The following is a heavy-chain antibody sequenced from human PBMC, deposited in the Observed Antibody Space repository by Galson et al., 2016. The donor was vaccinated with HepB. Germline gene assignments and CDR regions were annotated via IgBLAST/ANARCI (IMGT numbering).Heavy chain of an antibody. CDR1: GYSFNNYW. Sequence: QSGAEVKEPGESLKISCKGSGYSFNNYWIAWVRQLPEKGLEWMGSIYPGDSDTRHSPSFRGQVTISADRSISTAYLQWSSLKASDTAMYYCARRVIMGEPDYWGQGTLVTVSS. D-gene: IGHD1-26*01. CDR2: IYPGDSDT. V-gene: IGHV5-51*01. J-gene: IGHJ4*02. CDR3: ARRVIMGEPDY.